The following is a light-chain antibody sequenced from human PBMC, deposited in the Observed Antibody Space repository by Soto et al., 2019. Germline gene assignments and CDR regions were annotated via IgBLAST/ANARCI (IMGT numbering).Light chain of an antibody. V-gene: IGKV3-15*01. CDR1: QSVSSY. Sequence: EIVMTQSPATLSVSPGERATLSCRASQSVSSYLAWYQQKPGQGPRLLIYGASTRAAGIPARFSGSGSGTEFTLTISSLQSEDFALYYCQQRSTWPTFGQGTRLEIK. J-gene: IGKJ5*01. CDR3: QQRSTWPT. CDR2: GAS.